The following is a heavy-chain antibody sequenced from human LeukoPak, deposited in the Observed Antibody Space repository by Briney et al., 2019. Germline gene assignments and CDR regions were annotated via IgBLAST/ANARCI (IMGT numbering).Heavy chain of an antibody. D-gene: IGHD3-22*01. V-gene: IGHV3-23*01. CDR3: AKRGVVIRVILVGFHKEAYYFDS. J-gene: IGHJ4*02. CDR2: ISGSGGGT. CDR1: GFTFSSYW. Sequence: GGSLRLSCAASGFTFSSYWMSWVRQAPGKGLEWVAGISGSGGGTNYADSVKGRFTISRDNSRNTLYLQMNSLRAEDTAVYFCAKRGVVIRVILVGFHKEAYYFDSWGRGALVTVSS.